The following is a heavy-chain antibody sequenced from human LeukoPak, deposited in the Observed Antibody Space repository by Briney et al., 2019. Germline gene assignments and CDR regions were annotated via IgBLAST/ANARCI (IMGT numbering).Heavy chain of an antibody. CDR2: IRYDGSNK. J-gene: IGHJ4*02. V-gene: IGHV3-30*02. CDR1: GITFSSYA. D-gene: IGHD3-22*01. CDR3: AKDPTDFDSSGQTYFDY. Sequence: GGSLRLSCAASGITFSSYAMSWVRQAPGKGLEWVAFIRYDGSNKYHADSVKGRFTISRDNSKNTVYLQMNSLRAEDTAVYYCAKDPTDFDSSGQTYFDYWGQGTLVTVSS.